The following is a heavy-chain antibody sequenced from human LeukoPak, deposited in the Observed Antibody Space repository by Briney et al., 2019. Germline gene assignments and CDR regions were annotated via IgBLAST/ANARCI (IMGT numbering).Heavy chain of an antibody. J-gene: IGHJ4*02. CDR3: ARDWPTVITDY. V-gene: IGHV1-18*01. Sequence: ASVKVSCKTSGYTFTTHGISWVRQAPGQGLEWMGWISTSKGDTNYAQKFKGRLTMTTDRSTSTAYVELRSLSSDDTAVYYCARDWPTVITDYWGQGTLVTVSS. CDR2: ISTSKGDT. D-gene: IGHD4-11*01. CDR1: GYTFTTHG.